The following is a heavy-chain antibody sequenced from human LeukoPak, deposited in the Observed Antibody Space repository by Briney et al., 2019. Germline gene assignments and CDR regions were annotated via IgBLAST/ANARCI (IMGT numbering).Heavy chain of an antibody. D-gene: IGHD3-3*01. V-gene: IGHV4-39*01. J-gene: IGHJ4*02. CDR1: GGSISSSSYY. CDR2: IYYSGST. CDR3: ARQIAYYDFWSGYFFDY. Sequence: SETLSLTCTVSGGSISSSSYYWGWIRQPPGKGLEWIGSIYYSGSTNYNPSLKSRVTISVDTSKNQFSLKLSSVTAADTAVYYCARQIAYYDFWSGYFFDYWGQGTLVTVSS.